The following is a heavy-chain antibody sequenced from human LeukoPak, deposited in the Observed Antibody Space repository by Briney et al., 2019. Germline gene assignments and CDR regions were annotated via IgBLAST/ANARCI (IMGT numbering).Heavy chain of an antibody. CDR3: VKGTYSSGWSN. V-gene: IGHV3-74*01. J-gene: IGHJ4*02. Sequence: GGSLRLSCAASGFTFSSYWMHWVRQAPGKGLLWVSRINSDGSSTSYADSVKGRFTISRDNAKNTLYLQMNSLRAEDTAIYHCVKGTYSSGWSNWGQGTLVTVSS. D-gene: IGHD6-19*01. CDR2: INSDGSST. CDR1: GFTFSSYW.